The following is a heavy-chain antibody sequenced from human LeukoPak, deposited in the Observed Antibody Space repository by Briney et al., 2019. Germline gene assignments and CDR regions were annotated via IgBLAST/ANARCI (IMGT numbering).Heavy chain of an antibody. CDR2: INAGNGNT. CDR3: ARERGITMVRGATRNWFDP. CDR1: GYTFTSYA. D-gene: IGHD3-10*01. Sequence: GASVKVSCKASGYTFTSYAMHWVRQAPGQRLEWMGWINAGNGNTKYSQKFQGGVTITRDTSASTAYMELSSLRSEDTAVYYCARERGITMVRGATRNWFDPWGQGTLVTVSS. V-gene: IGHV1-3*01. J-gene: IGHJ5*02.